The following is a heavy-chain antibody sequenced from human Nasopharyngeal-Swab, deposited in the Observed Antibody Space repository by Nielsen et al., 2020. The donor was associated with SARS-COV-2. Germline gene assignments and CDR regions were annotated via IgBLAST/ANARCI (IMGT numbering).Heavy chain of an antibody. V-gene: IGHV3-15*01. J-gene: IGHJ4*02. CDR2: IKSKTDGGTT. CDR1: GFTFSNAW. Sequence: GESLKISCAASGFTFSNAWMSWVRQAPGKGLEWVGRIKSKTDGGTTDYATPVKGRFTISRDDSKNTLYLQMNSLKTEDAAVYYCTTDGDEGAYWGQGTLVTVSS. CDR3: TTDGDEGAY. D-gene: IGHD4-17*01.